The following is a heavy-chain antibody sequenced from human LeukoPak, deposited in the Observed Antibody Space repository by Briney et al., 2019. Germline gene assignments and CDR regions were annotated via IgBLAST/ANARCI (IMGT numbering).Heavy chain of an antibody. Sequence: SETLSLTCTVSGGSISSSSYYWGWIRQPPGKGLEWIGSIYYSGSTYYNPSLKSRVTISVDTSKNQFSLKLSSVTAADTAVYYCARLGPAALARSYGPYFDYWGQGTLVTVSS. V-gene: IGHV4-39*01. D-gene: IGHD2-2*01. CDR3: ARLGPAALARSYGPYFDY. CDR1: GGSISSSSYY. J-gene: IGHJ4*02. CDR2: IYYSGST.